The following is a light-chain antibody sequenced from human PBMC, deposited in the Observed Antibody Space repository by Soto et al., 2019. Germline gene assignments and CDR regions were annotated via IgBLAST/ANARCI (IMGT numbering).Light chain of an antibody. CDR1: QGMSSAY. Sequence: EIVLTQSPDILSLSPGERATLSCRASQGMSSAYLAWFQQKPGQAPRLLIYGASTRATGIPDRFSGSGSGTDFTLTINRLEPDDFATYYCQQYNSYSRTFGQGTKVEIK. V-gene: IGKV3-20*01. J-gene: IGKJ1*01. CDR2: GAS. CDR3: QQYNSYSRT.